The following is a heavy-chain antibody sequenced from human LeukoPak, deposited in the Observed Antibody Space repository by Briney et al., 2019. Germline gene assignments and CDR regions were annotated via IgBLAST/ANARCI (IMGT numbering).Heavy chain of an antibody. J-gene: IGHJ3*02. CDR1: GGSISSGGYS. Sequence: SQTLSLTCAVSGGSISSGGYSWSWIRQPPGTGLEWIGYIYHSGSTYYNPSLKSRVTISIDRSKNQFSLRLSSVTAADTAVYYCASVGSGDAFDIWGQGTMVTVSS. CDR2: IYHSGST. CDR3: ASVGSGDAFDI. D-gene: IGHD3-16*01. V-gene: IGHV4-30-2*01.